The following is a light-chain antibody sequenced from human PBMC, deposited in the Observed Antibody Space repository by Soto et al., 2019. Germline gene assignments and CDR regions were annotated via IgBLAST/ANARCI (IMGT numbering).Light chain of an antibody. Sequence: EIVLTQSPGTLSLSPGERATLSCRASQSISSNYLAWYQQKPGQAPRFLIYGASTRATGIPDRFSGSGSGTDFTLTISRLEPEDFAVYHCQQYDDPMTFGQGTKVDI. V-gene: IGKV3-20*01. CDR1: QSISSNY. CDR3: QQYDDPMT. CDR2: GAS. J-gene: IGKJ1*01.